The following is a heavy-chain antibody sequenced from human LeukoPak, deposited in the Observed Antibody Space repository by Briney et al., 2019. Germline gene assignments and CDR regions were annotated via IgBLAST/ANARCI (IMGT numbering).Heavy chain of an antibody. Sequence: GGSLRLSCAASGFTFSSYAMSWVRQAPGKGLEWVLAISGSGGSTYYADSVKGRFTISRDNSKNTLYLQMNSLRAEDTAVYYCAKSYDILTEADYWGQGTLVTASS. CDR2: ISGSGGST. V-gene: IGHV3-23*01. D-gene: IGHD3-9*01. J-gene: IGHJ4*02. CDR3: AKSYDILTEADY. CDR1: GFTFSSYA.